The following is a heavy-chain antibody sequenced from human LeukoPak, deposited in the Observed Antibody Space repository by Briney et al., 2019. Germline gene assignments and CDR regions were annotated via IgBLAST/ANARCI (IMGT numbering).Heavy chain of an antibody. V-gene: IGHV4-39*01. D-gene: IGHD3-3*01. Sequence: SETLSLTCTVSGGSISSYYWGWIRQPPGKGLEWIGSIYYSGSTYYNPSLKSRVTISVDTSKNQFSLKLSSVTAADTAVYYCASPGVTIFGSQYYFDYWGQGTLVTVSS. CDR3: ASPGVTIFGSQYYFDY. CDR1: GGSISSYY. J-gene: IGHJ4*02. CDR2: IYYSGST.